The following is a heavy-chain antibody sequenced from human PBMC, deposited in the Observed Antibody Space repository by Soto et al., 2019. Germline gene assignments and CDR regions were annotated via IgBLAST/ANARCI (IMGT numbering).Heavy chain of an antibody. V-gene: IGHV4-30-4*01. D-gene: IGHD3-16*01. CDR3: ARERFTHNWFDP. J-gene: IGHJ5*02. Sequence: SETLSLTCTVSGGSISSGDHYWSWIRQPPGKGLEWIGYIYYSGSPYYNPSLKSRVTISVDTSKNQFSLKLSSVTAADTAVYYCARERFTHNWFDPWGQGTLVTVS. CDR1: GGSISSGDHY. CDR2: IYYSGSP.